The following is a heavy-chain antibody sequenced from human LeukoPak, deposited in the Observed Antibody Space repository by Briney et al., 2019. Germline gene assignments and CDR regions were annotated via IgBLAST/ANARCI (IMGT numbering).Heavy chain of an antibody. V-gene: IGHV3-30*03. CDR1: GFTFSSYG. D-gene: IGHD3-16*01. J-gene: IGHJ4*02. CDR3: ARGEKVLDYFDY. Sequence: GGSLRLSCAASGFTFSSYGMHWVRQAPGKGLEWVAVISYDGSNKYYADSVKGRFTISRDNSKNTLYLQMNSLRAEDTAVYYCARGEKVLDYFDYWGQGTLVTVSS. CDR2: ISYDGSNK.